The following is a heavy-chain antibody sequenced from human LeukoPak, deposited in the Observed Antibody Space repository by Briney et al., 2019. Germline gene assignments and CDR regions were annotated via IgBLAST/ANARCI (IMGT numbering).Heavy chain of an antibody. CDR3: ARGHWFAHLDY. CDR2: IYSGGTT. J-gene: IGHJ4*02. V-gene: IGHV3-53*01. CDR1: GLTFRNYW. Sequence: GGSLRLSCAASGLTFRNYWMSWVRQAPGKGLEWVSIIYSGGTTYYADSVKGRFTISRDNSKNTLFLQMNSLRAEDTAVYYCARGHWFAHLDYWGQGTLVTVSS. D-gene: IGHD3-9*01.